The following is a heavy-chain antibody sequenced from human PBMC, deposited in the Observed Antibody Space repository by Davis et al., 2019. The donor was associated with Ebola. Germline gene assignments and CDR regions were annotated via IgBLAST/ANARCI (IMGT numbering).Heavy chain of an antibody. J-gene: IGHJ3*02. V-gene: IGHV3-7*01. CDR3: ARADFVVLDDALDI. CDR2: IKPDGSET. D-gene: IGHD3-3*01. CDR1: GFTFAKYW. Sequence: GESLKISCAASGFTFAKYWMSWVRQAPGKGLEWVATIKPDGSETYYVDSVRGRFTISRDNAGNSLYLQMTSLRADDTAVFFCARADFVVLDDALDIWGPGTMVTVFS.